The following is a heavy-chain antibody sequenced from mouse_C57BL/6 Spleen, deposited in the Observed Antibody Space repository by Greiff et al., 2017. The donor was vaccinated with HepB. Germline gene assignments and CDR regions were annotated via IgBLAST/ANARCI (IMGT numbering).Heavy chain of an antibody. CDR2: ISYDGSN. CDR1: GYSITSGYY. D-gene: IGHD2-1*01. J-gene: IGHJ2*01. V-gene: IGHV3-6*01. Sequence: EVQLQESGPGLVKPSQSLSLTCSVTGYSITSGYYWNWIRQFPGNKLEWMGYISYDGSNNYNPSLKNRISITRDTSKNQFFLKLNSVTTEDTATYYCARGNIYYPFDYWGQGTTLTVSS. CDR3: ARGNIYYPFDY.